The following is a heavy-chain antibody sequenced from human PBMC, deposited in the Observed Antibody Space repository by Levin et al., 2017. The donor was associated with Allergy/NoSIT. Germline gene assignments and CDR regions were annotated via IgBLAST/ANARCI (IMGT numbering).Heavy chain of an antibody. J-gene: IGHJ3*02. CDR2: ISYDGSNK. V-gene: IGHV3-30-3*01. D-gene: IGHD3-9*01. CDR1: GFTFSSYA. CDR3: AREQLEESGRKGYDILTGYYPGAFDI. Sequence: GESLKISCAASGFTFSSYAMHWVRQAPGKGLEWVAVISYDGSNKYYADSVKGRFTISRDNSKNTLYLQMNSLRAEDTAVYYCAREQLEESGRKGYDILTGYYPGAFDIWGQGTMVTVSS.